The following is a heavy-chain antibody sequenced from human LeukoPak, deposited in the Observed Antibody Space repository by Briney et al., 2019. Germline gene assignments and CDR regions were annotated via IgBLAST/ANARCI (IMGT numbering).Heavy chain of an antibody. D-gene: IGHD3-22*01. Sequence: SETLSLTCTVSGYSIGSGYYWGWIRQPPGKGLEWIGSIYHSGSTYYNPSLKSRVTISVDTSKNQFSLKLSSVTAADTAVYYCARDRSYYDSSGPSPYYYYGMDVWGQGTTVTVSS. V-gene: IGHV4-38-2*02. J-gene: IGHJ6*02. CDR1: GYSIGSGYY. CDR3: ARDRSYYDSSGPSPYYYYGMDV. CDR2: IYHSGST.